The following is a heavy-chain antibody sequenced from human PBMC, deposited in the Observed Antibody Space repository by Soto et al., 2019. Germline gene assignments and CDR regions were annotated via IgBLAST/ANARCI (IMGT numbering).Heavy chain of an antibody. V-gene: IGHV1-2*02. CDR1: GYTFTGYY. CDR3: ARDLQLVSSGYYYYYYGMDV. J-gene: IGHJ6*02. Sequence: ASVKVSCKASGYTFTGYYMHWVRQAPGQGLEWMGWINPNSGGTNYAQKFQGRVTMTRDTSLSTAYMELSRLRSDDTAVYYCARDLQLVSSGYYYYYYGMDVWGQGTTVT. D-gene: IGHD3-22*01. CDR2: INPNSGGT.